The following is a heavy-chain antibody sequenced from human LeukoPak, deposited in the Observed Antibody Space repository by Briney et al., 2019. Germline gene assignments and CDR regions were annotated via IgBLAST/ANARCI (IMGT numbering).Heavy chain of an antibody. Sequence: GGSLRLSCAASGFTFTNYAMSWVRQAPGKGPEWVSNIRRSGSSTYYADSVKGRFTISRDNSKNTLSLQMNSLRTEDTAVYYCSSQYFYDSSGYYDDYWGERTLVTVSS. D-gene: IGHD3-22*01. J-gene: IGHJ4*02. CDR3: SSQYFYDSSGYYDDY. CDR2: IRRSGSST. CDR1: GFTFTNYA. V-gene: IGHV3-23*01.